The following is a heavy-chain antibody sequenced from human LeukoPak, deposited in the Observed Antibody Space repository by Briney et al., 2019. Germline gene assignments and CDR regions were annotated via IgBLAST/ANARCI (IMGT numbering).Heavy chain of an antibody. CDR3: ARANWGHPMYYFDY. D-gene: IGHD7-27*01. CDR1: GFTVSSNY. CDR2: IYSGGST. Sequence: GGSLRLSCAASGFTVSSNYMSWVRQAPGKGLEWVSIIYSGGSTYYADTVKGRFTISRDNSKNTLYLQMNSLRAEDTAVYYCARANWGHPMYYFDYWGQGTLVTVSS. J-gene: IGHJ4*02. V-gene: IGHV3-66*01.